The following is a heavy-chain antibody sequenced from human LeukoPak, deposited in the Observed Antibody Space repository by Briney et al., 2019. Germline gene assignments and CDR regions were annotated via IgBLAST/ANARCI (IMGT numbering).Heavy chain of an antibody. Sequence: GGSLRLSCAASGFPVSGYYMSWVRQAPGKGLDWVSVIYSGGTTYDADSVKGRFTISRDESKNMLYLQMNSLRAEDTATYYCARMLISSGYYVDYWGQGTLVTVSS. J-gene: IGHJ4*02. CDR2: IYSGGTT. CDR3: ARMLISSGYYVDY. V-gene: IGHV3-53*01. D-gene: IGHD3-22*01. CDR1: GFPVSGYY.